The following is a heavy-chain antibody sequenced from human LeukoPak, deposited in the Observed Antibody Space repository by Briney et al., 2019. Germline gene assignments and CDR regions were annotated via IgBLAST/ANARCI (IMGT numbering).Heavy chain of an antibody. D-gene: IGHD2-2*01. Sequence: GGSLRLSCAASGFTFSSYWMSWVRQAPGKGLELVANIKQDGSEKYYVDSLKGRFTISRDNAKNSLYLQMNSLGAEDTAVYYCARRQCSSISCYYAFDIWGQGTMVTVSS. CDR3: ARRQCSSISCYYAFDI. CDR2: IKQDGSEK. CDR1: GFTFSSYW. V-gene: IGHV3-7*01. J-gene: IGHJ3*02.